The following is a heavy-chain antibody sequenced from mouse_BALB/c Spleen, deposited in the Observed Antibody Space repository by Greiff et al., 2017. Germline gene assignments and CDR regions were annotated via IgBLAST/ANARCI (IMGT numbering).Heavy chain of an antibody. Sequence: QVQLQQSGPQLVRPGASVKISCKASGYSFTSYWMHWVKQRPGQGLEWIGMIDPSDSETRLKQKFKDKATLTVDKSSSTAYMQLSSPTSEDSAVYYCARLGRYDVGYAMDYWGQGTSVTVSS. J-gene: IGHJ4*01. V-gene: IGHV1S126*01. CDR1: GYSFTSYW. D-gene: IGHD2-14*01. CDR2: IDPSDSET. CDR3: ARLGRYDVGYAMDY.